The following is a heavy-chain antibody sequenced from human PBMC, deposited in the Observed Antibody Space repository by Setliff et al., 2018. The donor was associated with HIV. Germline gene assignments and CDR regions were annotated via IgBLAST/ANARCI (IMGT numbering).Heavy chain of an antibody. D-gene: IGHD6-19*01. Sequence: ASVKVSCKASGYTFTTYFIHWVRQAPGQRLEWMGWVHAGNSNTKYSQKFQGRVTFTRDTSAHTAYMELSSLTSEDTAVYYCATFYSTGWYNPWGQGTLVTVLL. CDR1: GYTFTTYF. J-gene: IGHJ5*02. CDR2: VHAGNSNT. V-gene: IGHV1-3*01. CDR3: ATFYSTGWYNP.